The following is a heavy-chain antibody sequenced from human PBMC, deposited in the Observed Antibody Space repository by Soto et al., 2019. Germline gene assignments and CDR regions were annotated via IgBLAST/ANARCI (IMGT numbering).Heavy chain of an antibody. J-gene: IGHJ4*02. D-gene: IGHD3-16*01. CDR1: GAYMSGYF. CDR3: ARSLGSAAGWSFDV. V-gene: IGHV4-4*07. Sequence: SDTRSLTCPVSGAYMSGYFWTWIRLPAGKRLEWIGRTSISRSTEYNPSLKGRASMSVDTSKNQFSLRLISVTAADTALYYCARSLGSAAGWSFDVWGQGILVTVSS. CDR2: TSISRST.